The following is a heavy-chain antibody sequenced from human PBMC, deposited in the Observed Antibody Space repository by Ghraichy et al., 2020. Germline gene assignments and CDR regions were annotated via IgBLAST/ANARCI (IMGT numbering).Heavy chain of an antibody. CDR3: ARFRDGYSDNDAFDI. D-gene: IGHD5-24*01. CDR1: GYSFTSYW. J-gene: IGHJ3*02. Sequence: GESLNISCKGSGYSFTSYWIGWVRQMPGKGLEWMGIIYPGDSDTRYSPSFQGQVTISADKSISTAYLQWSSLKASDTAMYYCARFRDGYSDNDAFDIWGQGTMVTVSS. V-gene: IGHV5-51*01. CDR2: IYPGDSDT.